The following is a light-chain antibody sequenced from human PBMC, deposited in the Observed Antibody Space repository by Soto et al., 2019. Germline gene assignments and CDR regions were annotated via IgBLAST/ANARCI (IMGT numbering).Light chain of an antibody. CDR1: QGISSA. Sequence: AIQLTQSPSSLSASVGDRVTITCRASQGISSALAWYQQKPGKTLNLLIYDASNLEGGVPSRFSGSASGTDFTLTFSSLQPEDFATYYCQQFNSYPLTCGGGPKV. CDR2: DAS. J-gene: IGKJ4*01. CDR3: QQFNSYPLT. V-gene: IGKV1-13*02.